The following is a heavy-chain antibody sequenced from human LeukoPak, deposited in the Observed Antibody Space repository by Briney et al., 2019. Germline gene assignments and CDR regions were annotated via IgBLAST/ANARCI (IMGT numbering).Heavy chain of an antibody. CDR2: INPNSGGT. V-gene: IGHV1-2*02. CDR3: ARDFDGCSGGSCKGD. CDR1: GYTFTGYY. Sequence: ASVKVSCKASGYTFTGYYMHWVRQAPGQGLEWMGWINPNSGGTNYAQTFQGRVTMTRDTSISTGYMELSRLRSDDTAVYYCARDFDGCSGGSCKGDWGQGTLVTVSS. J-gene: IGHJ4*02. D-gene: IGHD2-15*01.